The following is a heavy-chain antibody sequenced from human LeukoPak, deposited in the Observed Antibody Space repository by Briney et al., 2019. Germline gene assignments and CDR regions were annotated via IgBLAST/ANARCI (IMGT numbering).Heavy chain of an antibody. D-gene: IGHD3-22*01. CDR1: GFTFSSYG. Sequence: GRSLRLSCAASGFTFSSYGMHWVRQAPGKGLEWVAVISYDGSNKYYADSVKGRFTISRDNSKNTLYLQMNSLRAEDTAVYYCAKGDTTYYYDSSGYYDYWGQGTLVTVSS. J-gene: IGHJ4*02. CDR3: AKGDTTYYYDSSGYYDY. CDR2: ISYDGSNK. V-gene: IGHV3-30*18.